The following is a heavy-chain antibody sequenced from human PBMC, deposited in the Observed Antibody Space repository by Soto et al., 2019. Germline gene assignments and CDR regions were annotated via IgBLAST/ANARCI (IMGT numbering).Heavy chain of an antibody. CDR2: IYPGDSNT. Sequence: GESLKISCKTSGYSFRSYWIGWVRQMPGKGLEWMGIIYPGDSNTRYSPSFQGQVTISADKSISTAFLQWSSLKAADSAMYYCARHLHIDSVLIPTVSPAYWGQGTLVTVSS. J-gene: IGHJ4*02. CDR3: ARHLHIDSVLIPTVSPAY. V-gene: IGHV5-51*01. D-gene: IGHD3-9*01. CDR1: GYSFRSYW.